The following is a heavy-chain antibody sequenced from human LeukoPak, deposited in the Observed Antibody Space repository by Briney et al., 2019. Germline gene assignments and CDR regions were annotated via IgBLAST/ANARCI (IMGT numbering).Heavy chain of an antibody. Sequence: ASVKVSCKASGYTFTSYGISWVRQAPGQGLEWMGWISAYNGNTNYAQKLQGRVTMTTDTSTSTAYMELRSLRSDDTAVYYCARGLRLLGYYYYMDVWGKGTTVTVSS. V-gene: IGHV1-18*01. J-gene: IGHJ6*03. CDR2: ISAYNGNT. D-gene: IGHD2-15*01. CDR3: ARGLRLLGYYYYMDV. CDR1: GYTFTSYG.